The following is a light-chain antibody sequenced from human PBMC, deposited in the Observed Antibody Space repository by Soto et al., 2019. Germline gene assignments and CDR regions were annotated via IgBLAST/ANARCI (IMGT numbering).Light chain of an antibody. CDR3: QQYNSYPWT. Sequence: DIQMTQCPSTLSASVGDRVTLACRASQSSSSWLAWYQQKPGKAPQFLIYYASSLESGGPSRFSGRGAGTDFTLTISSLQPDDFATYYCQQYNSYPWTFGQGTKVDIK. CDR2: YAS. V-gene: IGKV1-5*01. CDR1: QSSSSW. J-gene: IGKJ1*01.